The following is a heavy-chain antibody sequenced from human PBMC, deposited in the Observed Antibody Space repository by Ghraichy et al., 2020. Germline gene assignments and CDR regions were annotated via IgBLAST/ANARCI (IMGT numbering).Heavy chain of an antibody. Sequence: GGSLRLSCAASGFTFRNYAMAWVRQAPGKGLEWVSAISGSRGNTYYADSVMGRVTISRDNSMNTLYLQMNSLSVDDTAVYYCAKDRDSGDYHWASASHLWGQGTMVTVSS. CDR2: ISGSRGNT. V-gene: IGHV3-23*01. D-gene: IGHD4-17*01. J-gene: IGHJ3*01. CDR3: AKDRDSGDYHWASASHL. CDR1: GFTFRNYA.